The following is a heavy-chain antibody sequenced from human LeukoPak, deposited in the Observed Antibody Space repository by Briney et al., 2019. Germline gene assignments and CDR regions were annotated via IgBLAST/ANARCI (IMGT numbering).Heavy chain of an antibody. CDR3: ARQSSGPTDAFDI. CDR1: GGSFSGYY. V-gene: IGHV4-34*01. J-gene: IGHJ3*02. D-gene: IGHD6-19*01. Sequence: PSETLSLTCAVYGGSFSGYYWSWIRQPPGKGLEWIGEINHSGSTNYNPPLKSRVTISVDTSKNQFSLKLSSVTAADTAVYYCARQSSGPTDAFDIWGQGTMVTVSS. CDR2: INHSGST.